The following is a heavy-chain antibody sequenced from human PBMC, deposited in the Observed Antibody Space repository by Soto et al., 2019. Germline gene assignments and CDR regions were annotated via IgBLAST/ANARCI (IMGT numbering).Heavy chain of an antibody. CDR1: GFTFSIYA. D-gene: IGHD3-22*01. J-gene: IGHJ4*02. CDR2: ISTNGGST. Sequence: GGSLRLSCSASGFTFSIYAMHWVRQAPGKGLEYVSSISTNGGSTDYADSVKGRFTISRDNSKNTVYLQMSSLRVEDTAMYYCVKGEYYYDSSGYYPFDYWDQG. CDR3: VKGEYYYDSSGYYPFDY. V-gene: IGHV3-64D*06.